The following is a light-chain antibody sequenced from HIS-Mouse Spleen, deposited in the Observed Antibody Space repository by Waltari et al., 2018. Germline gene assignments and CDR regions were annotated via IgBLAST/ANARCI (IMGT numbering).Light chain of an antibody. CDR1: QGISNY. CDR3: LQHNSYPPYT. J-gene: IGKJ2*01. CDR2: AAS. Sequence: DIQMTQSPSAMSASVGDRVTITCRASQGISNYLAWFQQKPGKVPKLLIYAASSLQSGVPSRFGGSGSGTEFTLTISSLQPEDFATYYCLQHNSYPPYTFGQGTKLEIK. V-gene: IGKV1-17*03.